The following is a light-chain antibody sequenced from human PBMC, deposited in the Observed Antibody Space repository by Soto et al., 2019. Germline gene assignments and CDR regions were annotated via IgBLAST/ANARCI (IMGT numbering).Light chain of an antibody. CDR2: GAS. Sequence: DIQMTQSPSSLSASVGDRVTITCRTSQAINNYLNWYRQEPGKVPEVLIYGASSLQDGVSSRFTGSASRTYFTLTISSLQPEDFATYYCQQVYDFPHTFGQGTKVEV. V-gene: IGKV1-39*01. CDR3: QQVYDFPHT. CDR1: QAINNY. J-gene: IGKJ2*01.